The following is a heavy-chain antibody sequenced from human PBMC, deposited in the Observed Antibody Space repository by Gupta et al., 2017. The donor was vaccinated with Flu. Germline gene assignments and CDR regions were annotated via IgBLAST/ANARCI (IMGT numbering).Heavy chain of an antibody. J-gene: IGHJ5*02. D-gene: IGHD5-18*01. CDR3: ATDQVRPWSYIGVLDH. CDR2: IWYDGIHK. Sequence: QVQLVESGGGVVQPGGSLPLSCETSGFRFSSSGMHWVRQAPGKGPGWVAVIWYDGIHKDYAESVKGRFTISRDDSKNTLYLQMNSLRVEDTAIYYGATDQVRPWSYIGVLDHWGLGTLVTVSS. V-gene: IGHV3-33*01. CDR1: GFRFSSSG.